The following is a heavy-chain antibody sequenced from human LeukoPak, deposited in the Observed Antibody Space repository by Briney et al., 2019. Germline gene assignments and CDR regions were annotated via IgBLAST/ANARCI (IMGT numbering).Heavy chain of an antibody. CDR3: ARDGSGWYYYYHYMDV. J-gene: IGHJ6*03. V-gene: IGHV3-64*01. D-gene: IGHD6-19*01. CDR1: GFTFSSYA. Sequence: PGGSLRLSCAASGFTFSSYAMHWVRHAPAKGLEYVSAISGNGGSTYYANSVKGRFTISIDNSKNTLYLQMGSLRAEDMAVYYCARDGSGWYYYYHYMDVWGKGTTVTVSS. CDR2: ISGNGGST.